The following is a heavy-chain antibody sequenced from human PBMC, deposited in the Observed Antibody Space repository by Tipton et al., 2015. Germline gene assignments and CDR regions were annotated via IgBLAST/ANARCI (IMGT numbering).Heavy chain of an antibody. CDR2: IYTGGST. D-gene: IGHD4-23*01. V-gene: IGHV3-53*01. CDR3: ARARGRHGGLFDS. Sequence: GSLRLSCAASGFTVSSSYMSWVRQAPGKGLEWVSLIYTGGSTYYADSVKGRFTISRDNSKNTLYLQMNSLRAEDTAVYYCARARGRHGGLFDSWGQGILVTVSS. CDR1: GFTVSSSY. J-gene: IGHJ4*02.